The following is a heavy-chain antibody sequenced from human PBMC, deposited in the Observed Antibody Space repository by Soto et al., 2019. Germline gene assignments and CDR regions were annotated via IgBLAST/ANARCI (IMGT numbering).Heavy chain of an antibody. CDR3: ARGGQDFWSGNSDY. J-gene: IGHJ4*02. CDR1: GGSISNYF. Sequence: ASETLSLTCTVSGGSISNYFCNWIRQPAGKGLEWIGRIDNSGSTNYNPSLKSRITMSADTSRNQFSLKLNSVTAADTAVYYCARGGQDFWSGNSDYWGQGTLVTVSS. V-gene: IGHV4-4*07. CDR2: IDNSGST. D-gene: IGHD3-3*01.